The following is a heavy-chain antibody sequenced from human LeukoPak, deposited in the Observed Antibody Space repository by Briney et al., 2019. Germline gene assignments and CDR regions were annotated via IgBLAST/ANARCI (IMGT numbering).Heavy chain of an antibody. CDR2: IIPIFGTA. Sequence: SVKVSCKASGGTFSSYAISWVRQAPGQGLEWMGGIIPIFGTANYAQKFQGRVTITADESTSTAYMELSSLRSEDTAVYYCARDQGVLQFLEWLSGPGTTDYWGQGTLVTVSS. J-gene: IGHJ4*02. V-gene: IGHV1-69*13. CDR3: ARDQGVLQFLEWLSGPGTTDY. D-gene: IGHD3-3*01. CDR1: GGTFSSYA.